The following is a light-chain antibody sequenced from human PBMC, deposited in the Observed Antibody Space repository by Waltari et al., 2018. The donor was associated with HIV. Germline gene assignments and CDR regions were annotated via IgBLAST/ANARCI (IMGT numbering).Light chain of an antibody. CDR2: EVS. Sequence: QSALTQPASVSGSLGQSITVSCTGTTRDIGDYDYVSWYQQLPDKAPTLITYEVSHRPSGVSHRFSGSKSGNTASLTISGLQSDDESTYFCSSYTAANTILFGGGTKLTVL. CDR1: TRDIGDYDY. J-gene: IGLJ2*01. V-gene: IGLV2-14*01. CDR3: SSYTAANTIL.